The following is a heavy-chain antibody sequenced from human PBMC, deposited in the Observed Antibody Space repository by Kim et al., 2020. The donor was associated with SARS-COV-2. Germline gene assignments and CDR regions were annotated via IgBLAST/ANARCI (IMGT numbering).Heavy chain of an antibody. D-gene: IGHD3-22*01. Sequence: SETLSLTCTVSGAAFDDYYWSWIRQPPGKGLEWIGYINYNGKNNYNPSLQSRSTLSLDASRNQFSLTLNFVTAADSAVYYCARKRADSSGFIDSWGQGTLVTVSS. J-gene: IGHJ4*02. CDR1: GAAFDDYY. CDR3: ARKRADSSGFIDS. CDR2: INYNGKN. V-gene: IGHV4-59*12.